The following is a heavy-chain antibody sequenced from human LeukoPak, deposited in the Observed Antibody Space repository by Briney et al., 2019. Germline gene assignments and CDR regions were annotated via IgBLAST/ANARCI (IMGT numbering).Heavy chain of an antibody. V-gene: IGHV1-24*01. CDR3: ARSDSSGYYPSPPDY. CDR2: FDPEDGET. CDR1: GYTLTELS. Sequence: ASVKVSCKVSGYTLTELSMHWVRQAPGKGLEWMGGFDPEDGETIYAQKFQGRVTMTEDTSTDTAYMELSSLRSEDTAVYYCARSDSSGYYPSPPDYWGQGTLVTVSS. J-gene: IGHJ4*02. D-gene: IGHD3-22*01.